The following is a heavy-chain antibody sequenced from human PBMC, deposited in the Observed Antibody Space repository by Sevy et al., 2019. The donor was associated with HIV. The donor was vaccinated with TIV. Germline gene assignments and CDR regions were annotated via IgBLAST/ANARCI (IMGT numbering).Heavy chain of an antibody. Sequence: GGSLRLSCTGSGFTFGDYAMSWVRQAPGKGLEWVAFLKQKAYGGTLDDAASVKGRFSISRDDSKSIAHLQMNDLKTADTAIYYCTRRKGAQSIFDYWGQGALVTVSS. CDR1: GFTFGDYA. D-gene: IGHD1-26*01. CDR3: TRRKGAQSIFDY. CDR2: LKQKAYGGTL. J-gene: IGHJ4*02. V-gene: IGHV3-49*04.